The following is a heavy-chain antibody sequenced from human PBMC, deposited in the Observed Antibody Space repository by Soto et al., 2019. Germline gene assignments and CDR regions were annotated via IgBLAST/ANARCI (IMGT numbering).Heavy chain of an antibody. CDR2: ISYDGSNK. D-gene: IGHD4-17*01. J-gene: IGHJ6*02. CDR3: AKDLSDYGDYVYYYGMDV. V-gene: IGHV3-30*18. Sequence: GGSLRLSCAASGFIFSSYGMHWVRQAPGKGLEWVAVISYDGSNKYYADSVKGRFTISRDNSKNTLYLQMNSLRAEDTAVYYCAKDLSDYGDYVYYYGMDVWGQGTTVTVSS. CDR1: GFIFSSYG.